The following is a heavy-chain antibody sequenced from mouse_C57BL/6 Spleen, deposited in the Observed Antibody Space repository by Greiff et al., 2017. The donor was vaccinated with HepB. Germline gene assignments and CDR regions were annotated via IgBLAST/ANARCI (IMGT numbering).Heavy chain of an antibody. CDR1: GFTFSDYG. V-gene: IGHV5-15*01. Sequence: EVKLMESGGGLVQPGGSLKLSCAASGFTFSDYGMAWVRQAPRKGPEWVAFISNLAYSIYYADTVTGRFTISRENAKNTLYLEMSSLRSEDTAMYYCARPPGITTVDGFAYWGQGTLVTVSA. D-gene: IGHD1-1*01. J-gene: IGHJ3*01. CDR3: ARPPGITTVDGFAY. CDR2: ISNLAYSI.